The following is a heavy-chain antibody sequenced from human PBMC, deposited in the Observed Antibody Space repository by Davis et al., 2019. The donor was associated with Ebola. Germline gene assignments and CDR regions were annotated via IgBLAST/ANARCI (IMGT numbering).Heavy chain of an antibody. CDR1: GGSINSYY. D-gene: IGHD1-26*01. V-gene: IGHV4-59*01. CDR3: ARAMGATSPLAY. CDR2: IYYSGST. J-gene: IGHJ4*02. Sequence: MPSETLSLTCTVSGGSINSYYWSWIRQPPGKGLEWIGYIYYSGSTNYNPSLKSRVTISVDTSKNQFSLKLSSVTAADTAVYYCARAMGATSPLAYWGQGTLVTVSS.